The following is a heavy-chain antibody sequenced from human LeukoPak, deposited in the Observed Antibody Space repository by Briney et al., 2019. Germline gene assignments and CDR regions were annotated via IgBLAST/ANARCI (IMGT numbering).Heavy chain of an antibody. CDR3: ASGRDGYRVLFDY. D-gene: IGHD5-24*01. J-gene: IGHJ4*02. CDR2: IIPIFGTA. CDR1: GGTFSSYA. V-gene: IGHV1-69*05. Sequence: SVKASCKASGGTFSSYAISWVRQAPGQGLEWMGGIIPIFGTANYAQKFQGRVTITTDESTSTAYMELSSLRSEDTAVYYCASGRDGYRVLFDYWGQGTLVTVSS.